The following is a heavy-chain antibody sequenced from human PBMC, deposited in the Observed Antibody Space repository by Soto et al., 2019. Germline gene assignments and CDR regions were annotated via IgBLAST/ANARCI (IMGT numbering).Heavy chain of an antibody. Sequence: EVQLVESGGGLVQPGGSLKLSCAASGFTFSGSAMHWVRQASGKGLEWVGRIRSKANSYATAYAASVKGRFTISRDDSKNTAYLQMNSLKTEDTAMYYCTSLYYYGSGSYSGNYYYYGMDVWGQGTTVTVSS. CDR3: TSLYYYGSGSYSGNYYYYGMDV. CDR2: IRSKANSYAT. D-gene: IGHD3-10*01. CDR1: GFTFSGSA. V-gene: IGHV3-73*02. J-gene: IGHJ6*02.